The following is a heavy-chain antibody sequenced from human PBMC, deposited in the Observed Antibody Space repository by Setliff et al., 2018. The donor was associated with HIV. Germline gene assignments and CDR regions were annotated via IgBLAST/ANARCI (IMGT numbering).Heavy chain of an antibody. CDR1: GYTFTSYG. D-gene: IGHD2-8*01. Sequence: ASVKVSCKASGYTFTSYGIGWVRQAPGQGLEYLGWIGTYSGNTDYAQSVQGRVTMTGDTSTGTVYMDLRSLRSDDTAMYYCAREKYGDKFDYWGQGTLVTVSS. J-gene: IGHJ4*02. CDR2: IGTYSGNT. CDR3: AREKYGDKFDY. V-gene: IGHV1-18*01.